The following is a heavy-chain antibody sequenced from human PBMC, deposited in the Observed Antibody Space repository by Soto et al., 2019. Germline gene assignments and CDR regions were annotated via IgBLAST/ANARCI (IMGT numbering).Heavy chain of an antibody. CDR2: INPHSVGT. Sequence: QVQLVQSGAEVKKPGASVKVSCKASGYTFTGHYMHWVRQAPGQGPEWMGWINPHSVGTNYAEKFQGRVTMTRDTSISRAYMELSMLRSDDTAIYYCEREPMVRAAHGFDIWGQATMVTVSS. D-gene: IGHD3-10*01. CDR1: GYTFTGHY. V-gene: IGHV1-2*02. CDR3: EREPMVRAAHGFDI. J-gene: IGHJ3*02.